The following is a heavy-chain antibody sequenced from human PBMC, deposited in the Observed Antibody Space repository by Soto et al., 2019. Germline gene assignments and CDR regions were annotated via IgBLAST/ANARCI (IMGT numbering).Heavy chain of an antibody. D-gene: IGHD1-26*01. V-gene: IGHV1-2*04. CDR3: ARDSNIVGATRFDY. Sequence: SVKVSCTASGYTYTGYYRHWVRQAPGQGLEWTGWINPNSGGTNYAQKFQGWVTMTRDTSISTAYMELSRLRSDDTAVYYCARDSNIVGATRFDYWGQGTLVTVSS. CDR1: GYTYTGYY. J-gene: IGHJ4*02. CDR2: INPNSGGT.